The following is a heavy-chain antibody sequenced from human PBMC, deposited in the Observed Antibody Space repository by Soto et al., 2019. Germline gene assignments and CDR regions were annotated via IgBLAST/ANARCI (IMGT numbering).Heavy chain of an antibody. CDR2: ISAYNGNT. CDR1: GYTFTSYG. CDR3: ARDGVNSETAYSIHYMDV. J-gene: IGHJ6*03. D-gene: IGHD1-26*01. Sequence: ASVKVSCKASGYTFTSYGISWVRQAPGQGLEWMGWISAYNGNTNYAQKLQGRVTMTTDTSTSTAYMELRSLRSDDTAVYYCARDGVNSETAYSIHYMDVWGKGTTVTVSS. V-gene: IGHV1-18*01.